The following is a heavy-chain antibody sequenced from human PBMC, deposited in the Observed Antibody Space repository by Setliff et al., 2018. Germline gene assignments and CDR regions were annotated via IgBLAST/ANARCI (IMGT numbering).Heavy chain of an antibody. J-gene: IGHJ2*01. CDR3: ARGNYAYWYFDL. Sequence: SETLSLTCTVSGGSIKTSGYYWSWIRQHPGKGLEWIGYIYFTGSTDYNPSLKSRVTISIDTSENQFSLKLSSVTAADTAIYFCARGNYAYWYFDLWGRGTLVTVSS. CDR2: IYFTGST. D-gene: IGHD1-7*01. V-gene: IGHV4-31*03. CDR1: GGSIKTSGYY.